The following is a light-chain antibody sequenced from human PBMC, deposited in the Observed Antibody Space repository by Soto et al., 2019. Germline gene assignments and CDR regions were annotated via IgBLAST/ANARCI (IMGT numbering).Light chain of an antibody. CDR3: QQYNSYWT. CDR2: KAT. CDR1: QSISSR. Sequence: DIQMTQSPSTLSASVGDRVTITCRASQSISSRLAWYQQKPGKAPKLLIHKATSLESGVPSRFSGSRTGTEFTLTISSLQPDDSATYYCQQYNSYWTFGQGTKVEIK. J-gene: IGKJ1*01. V-gene: IGKV1-5*03.